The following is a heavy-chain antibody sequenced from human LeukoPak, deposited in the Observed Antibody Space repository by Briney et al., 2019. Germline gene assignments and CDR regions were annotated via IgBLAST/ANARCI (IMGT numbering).Heavy chain of an antibody. Sequence: GGSLRLSCAASGFTFSSYAMSWVRQAPGKGLEWVSAISGSGGSTYYADSVKGRFTISRDNSKNTLYLQMNSLRAEDTAVYYCARDGTITMIVVVIGLYFDYWGQGTLVTVSS. CDR3: ARDGTITMIVVVIGLYFDY. J-gene: IGHJ4*02. CDR2: ISGSGGST. D-gene: IGHD3-22*01. CDR1: GFTFSSYA. V-gene: IGHV3-23*01.